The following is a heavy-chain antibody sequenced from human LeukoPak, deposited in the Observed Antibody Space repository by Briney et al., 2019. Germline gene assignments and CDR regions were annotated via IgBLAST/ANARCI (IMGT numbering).Heavy chain of an antibody. D-gene: IGHD3-10*01. CDR3: VRERYYGSGAPKFDS. J-gene: IGHJ4*02. CDR2: ISSSGTYI. Sequence: GGSLRLSCAASGFNFRTYNMNWVRQAPGKGLEWVSSISSSGTYIYYGDSLKGRFTISRDNAKNSLFLQMHSLRVEDTAVYYCVRERYYGSGAPKFDSWGQGTLVTVSS. V-gene: IGHV3-21*01. CDR1: GFNFRTYN.